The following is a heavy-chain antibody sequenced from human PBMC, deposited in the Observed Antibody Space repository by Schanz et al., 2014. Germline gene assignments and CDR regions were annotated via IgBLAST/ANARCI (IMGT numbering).Heavy chain of an antibody. CDR1: GFSFSSHW. CDR3: AREADNWNSFYDGLDV. J-gene: IGHJ6*02. V-gene: IGHV3-7*01. Sequence: EVQLVESGGGLVQPGGSLRLSCAASGFSFSSHWMSWVRQAPGKGLEWVANIKQDGSEKYYVDSVKGRFTSSRDNAKNALYLQMNSLRADDTAVYYCAREADNWNSFYDGLDVWGRGTTVTVSS. D-gene: IGHD1-20*01. CDR2: IKQDGSEK.